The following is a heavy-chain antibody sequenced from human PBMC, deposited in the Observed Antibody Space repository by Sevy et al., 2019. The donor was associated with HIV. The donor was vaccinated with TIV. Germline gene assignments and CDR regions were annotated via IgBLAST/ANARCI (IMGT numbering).Heavy chain of an antibody. CDR2: INGRGGSA. J-gene: IGHJ4*02. D-gene: IGHD3-16*02. CDR1: GFTFSSFA. CDR3: AGPTPRIVPSSAAFFDY. Sequence: GGSLRLSCAASGFTFSSFAMSWVRHIPGKGLEWVSTINGRGGSAYYADSVKGRLTLSRDNSNNTAFLQMNRLRDEGTAVYYCAGPTPRIVPSSAAFFDYWGQGTLVTVSS. V-gene: IGHV3-23*01.